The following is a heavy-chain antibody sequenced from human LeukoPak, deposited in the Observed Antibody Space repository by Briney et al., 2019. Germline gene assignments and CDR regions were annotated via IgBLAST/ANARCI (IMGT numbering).Heavy chain of an antibody. CDR3: AKEGDYSYGSEYYFDY. CDR2: ISGSGGST. Sequence: GGSLRLPCAASGFTFSSYAMSWVRQAPGKGLEWVSAISGSGGSTYYADSVKGRFTISRDNSKNTLYLQMNSLRAEDTAVYYCAKEGDYSYGSEYYFDYWGQGTLVTVSS. D-gene: IGHD5-18*01. V-gene: IGHV3-23*01. J-gene: IGHJ4*02. CDR1: GFTFSSYA.